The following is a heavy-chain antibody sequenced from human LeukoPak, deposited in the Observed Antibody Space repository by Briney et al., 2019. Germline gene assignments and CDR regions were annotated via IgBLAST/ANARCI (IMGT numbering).Heavy chain of an antibody. CDR2: ISAYNGNT. CDR3: ARGFGTYSGSYYPGDY. Sequence: GASVKVSCKASGYTFTSYGISWVRPAPGQGLEWMGWISAYNGNTNYAQKLQGRVTMTTDTSTSTAYMELRSLRSDDTAVYYCARGFGTYSGSYYPGDYWGQGTLVTVSS. D-gene: IGHD1-26*01. CDR1: GYTFTSYG. V-gene: IGHV1-18*01. J-gene: IGHJ4*02.